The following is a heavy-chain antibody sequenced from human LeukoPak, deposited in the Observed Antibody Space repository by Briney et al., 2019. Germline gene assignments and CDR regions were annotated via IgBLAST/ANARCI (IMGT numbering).Heavy chain of an antibody. D-gene: IGHD3-22*01. V-gene: IGHV1-69*13. CDR1: GGTFSSYT. CDR2: IIPIFGTA. CDR3: AGLFGGDYDSSGYQSLSDY. J-gene: IGHJ4*02. Sequence: ASVKVSCKASGGTFSSYTISWVRQAPGQGLEWMGGIIPIFGTANYAQKFQGRVTITAEESTSTAYMEMNSLRSEDTAVYYCAGLFGGDYDSSGYQSLSDYWGQGTLVTVSS.